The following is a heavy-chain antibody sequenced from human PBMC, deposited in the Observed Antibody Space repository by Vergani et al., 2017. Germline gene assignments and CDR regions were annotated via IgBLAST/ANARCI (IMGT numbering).Heavy chain of an antibody. CDR2: IYYSGST. J-gene: IGHJ3*02. CDR1: GGSFSGYY. D-gene: IGHD2-15*01. Sequence: QVQLQQWGAGLLKPSETLSLTCAVYGGSFSGYYWSWIRQPPGKGLEWIGYIYYSGSTNYNPSLKSRVTISVDPSKNQFSLKLSSVTAADTAVYYCARDDGYCSGGSCLPAFDIWGQGTMVTVSS. V-gene: IGHV4-34*11. CDR3: ARDDGYCSGGSCLPAFDI.